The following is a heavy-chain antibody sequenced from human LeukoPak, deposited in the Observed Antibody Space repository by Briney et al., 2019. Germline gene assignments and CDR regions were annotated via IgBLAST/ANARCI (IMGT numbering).Heavy chain of an antibody. D-gene: IGHD5-18*01. CDR2: INPNSGGT. CDR1: GYTFTGYY. Sequence: ASVKVSCKASGYTFTGYYMHWVRQAPGQGLEWMGWINPNSGGTNYAQKFQGRATMTRDTSISTAYMELSRLRSDDTAVYYCATSGYSYGPFDYWGQGTLVTVSS. CDR3: ATSGYSYGPFDY. J-gene: IGHJ4*02. V-gene: IGHV1-2*02.